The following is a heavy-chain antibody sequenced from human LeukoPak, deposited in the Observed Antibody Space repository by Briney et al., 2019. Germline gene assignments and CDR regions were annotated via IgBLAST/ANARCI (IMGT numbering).Heavy chain of an antibody. CDR3: ARAGFGELPSYGMDV. CDR1: GYTFTGYY. Sequence: ASVKLSCKASGYTFTGYYMHLVRHAPGQGLEWMGWINPNSGGTNYAQKFQGRVTMTRDTSISTAYMELSRLRSDDTAVYYCARAGFGELPSYGMDVWGQGTTVTVSS. CDR2: INPNSGGT. J-gene: IGHJ6*02. V-gene: IGHV1-2*02. D-gene: IGHD3-10*01.